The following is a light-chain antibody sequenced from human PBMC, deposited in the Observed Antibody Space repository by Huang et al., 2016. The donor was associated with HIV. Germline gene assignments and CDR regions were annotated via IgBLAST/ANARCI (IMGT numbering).Light chain of an antibody. CDR3: QQYDIHPLT. V-gene: IGKV1-8*01. CDR2: AAS. J-gene: IGKJ3*01. Sequence: IRMTQSPSSLSASTGDRVTITCRANQDINNFLAWYQQRPGSAPKILIHAASTLQSGVPSRFSGNGSGTDFTLTIGCLHSEDVATYYYQQYDIHPLTFGPGTRVDIK. CDR1: QDINNF.